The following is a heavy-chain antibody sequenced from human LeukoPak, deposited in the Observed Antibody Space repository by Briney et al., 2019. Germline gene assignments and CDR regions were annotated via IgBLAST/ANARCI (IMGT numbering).Heavy chain of an antibody. J-gene: IGHJ4*02. CDR2: IRSKAYGGTT. CDR1: GFTFGDYA. Sequence: GGSLRLSCTASGFTFGDYAMSWVRQAPGKGLEWVGFIRSKAYGGTTEYAASVKGRFTISRDDSKSIAYLQMNSLKTEDTAVYYCTRDRFWAAAGLDYWGQGILVTVSS. V-gene: IGHV3-49*04. CDR3: TRDRFWAAAGLDY. D-gene: IGHD6-13*01.